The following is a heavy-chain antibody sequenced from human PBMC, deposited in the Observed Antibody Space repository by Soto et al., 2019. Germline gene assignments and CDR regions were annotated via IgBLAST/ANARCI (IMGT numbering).Heavy chain of an antibody. J-gene: IGHJ6*03. CDR2: IYYSGST. CDR3: ARGTTYYDYIWGSYPNYYYVDV. D-gene: IGHD3-16*02. V-gene: IGHV4-31*03. CDR1: GGSISSGGYY. Sequence: PSETLSLTCTVSGGSISSGGYYWSWIRQHPGKGLEWIGYIYYSGSTYYNPSLKSRVTISVDTSKNQFSLKLSSVTAADTAVYYCARGTTYYDYIWGSYPNYYYVDVWGKGTTVTVSS.